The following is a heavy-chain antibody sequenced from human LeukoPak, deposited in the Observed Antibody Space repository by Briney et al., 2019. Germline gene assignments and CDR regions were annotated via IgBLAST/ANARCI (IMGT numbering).Heavy chain of an antibody. Sequence: GGSLRLSCAASGFTFSSAWMSWVRQAPGKGLEWVGRIKSKTDGGTTDYAAPVKGRFTISIDDSKNTLYQQMNSLKTDDTAVYYCTTNPRYCSSTSCYTEEYFQHWGQGTLVTVSS. J-gene: IGHJ1*01. V-gene: IGHV3-15*01. D-gene: IGHD2-2*02. CDR1: GFTFSSAW. CDR3: TTNPRYCSSTSCYTEEYFQH. CDR2: IKSKTDGGTT.